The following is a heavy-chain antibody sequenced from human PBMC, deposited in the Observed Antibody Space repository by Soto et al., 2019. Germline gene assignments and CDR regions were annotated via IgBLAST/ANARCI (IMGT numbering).Heavy chain of an antibody. CDR3: ARDYGHDCSGGNCYFYF. CDR2: IIPLFGTA. V-gene: IGHV1-69*01. J-gene: IGHJ4*02. CDR1: GGTFSTYA. D-gene: IGHD2-15*01. Sequence: QVQLVQSGAEVKKPGSSVKVSCKASGGTFSTYAINWVRQAPGHGLAWMGGIIPLFGTAKYAQKFQDRVTITADESTSTAHMELRSLRSEDTAVYYCARDYGHDCSGGNCYFYFWGQGTLVSVSS.